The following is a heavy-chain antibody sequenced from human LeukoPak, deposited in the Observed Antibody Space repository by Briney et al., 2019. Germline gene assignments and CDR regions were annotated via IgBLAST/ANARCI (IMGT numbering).Heavy chain of an antibody. CDR2: ISGDGDTE. V-gene: IGHV3-43*02. CDR1: GFTFHDYV. CDR3: AKDLADIAEVAEVLADIDY. D-gene: IGHD2-15*01. J-gene: IGHJ4*02. Sequence: GGSLRFSGATLGFTFHDYVMDWVGKPLGKGLEWVSLISGDGDTEYSPNSVKGVITTSKDNSRTSLYLQMNSLRTDDTALYCCAKDLADIAEVAEVLADIDYWGQGTLVTVSS.